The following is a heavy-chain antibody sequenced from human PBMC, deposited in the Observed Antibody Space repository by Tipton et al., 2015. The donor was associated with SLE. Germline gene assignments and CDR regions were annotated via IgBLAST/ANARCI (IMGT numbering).Heavy chain of an antibody. J-gene: IGHJ6*03. V-gene: IGHV4-39*07. CDR3: ARAGGDYSHYDYMDV. Sequence: TLSLTCAVSGGSISSSSYYWGWIRQPPGKGLVWIGRIYYSGSSYYNPSLKSRVTISVDTSKNQFSLRLSSVTAADTAVYFCARAGGDYSHYDYMDVWGKGTTVTVSS. CDR2: IYYSGSS. D-gene: IGHD2-21*02. CDR1: GGSISSSSYY.